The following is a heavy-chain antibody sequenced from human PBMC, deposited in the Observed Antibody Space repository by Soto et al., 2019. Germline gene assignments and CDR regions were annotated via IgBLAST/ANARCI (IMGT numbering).Heavy chain of an antibody. CDR1: GFTFSSYD. J-gene: IGHJ4*02. CDR3: ARDLAVDCSSTSCYPW. Sequence: QVQLVESGGGVVQPGRSLRLSCAASGFTFSSYDMHWVRQAPGKGLEWVAVIWYDGSNKYYADSVKGRFTISRDNSKNTLYLQMNSLRAEDTAVYYCARDLAVDCSSTSCYPWWGQGTLVTVSS. CDR2: IWYDGSNK. D-gene: IGHD2-2*01. V-gene: IGHV3-33*01.